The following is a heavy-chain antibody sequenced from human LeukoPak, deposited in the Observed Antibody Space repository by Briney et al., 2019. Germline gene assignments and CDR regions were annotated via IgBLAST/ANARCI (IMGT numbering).Heavy chain of an antibody. CDR1: GGSISSYY. CDR2: IYYSGST. D-gene: IGHD6-19*01. CDR3: ARDNQWLDDAFDI. J-gene: IGHJ3*02. V-gene: IGHV4-59*01. Sequence: PSETLSLTCTVSGGSISSYYWSWIRQPPGKGLEWIGYIYYSGSTNYNPSLKSRVTISVDTSKNQFSLELSSVTAADTAVYYCARDNQWLDDAFDIWGQGTMVTVSS.